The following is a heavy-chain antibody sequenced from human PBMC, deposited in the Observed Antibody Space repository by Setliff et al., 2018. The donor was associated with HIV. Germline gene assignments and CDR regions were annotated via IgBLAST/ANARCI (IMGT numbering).Heavy chain of an antibody. D-gene: IGHD3-22*01. J-gene: IGHJ4*02. CDR3: AGDVLDLVISVYGF. CDR1: GFSISSRCY. V-gene: IGHV4-38-2*02. Sequence: SETLSLTCDVSGFSISSRCYWGWIRQSPGKGLEWIGNIYHTGSSYYNPSLNDRATISLDTSKNQFSLKLNSVAAADTAVYYCAGDVLDLVISVYGFWGQGIPVTVSS. CDR2: IYHTGSS.